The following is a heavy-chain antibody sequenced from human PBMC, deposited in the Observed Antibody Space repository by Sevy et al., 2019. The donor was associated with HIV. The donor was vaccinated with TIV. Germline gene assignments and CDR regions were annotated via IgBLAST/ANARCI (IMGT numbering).Heavy chain of an antibody. D-gene: IGHD3-22*01. Sequence: GGSLRLSCTASGFTFSTYAMYWVRQAPGKGLEWVAVISDDGNNKDYADSVKGRFTVSRDNSKNTLYLQMYSLRAEDMAVYYWASHYYDTTGYYYPLDYWGQGTLVTVSS. J-gene: IGHJ4*02. V-gene: IGHV3-30*04. CDR2: ISDDGNNK. CDR3: ASHYYDTTGYYYPLDY. CDR1: GFTFSTYA.